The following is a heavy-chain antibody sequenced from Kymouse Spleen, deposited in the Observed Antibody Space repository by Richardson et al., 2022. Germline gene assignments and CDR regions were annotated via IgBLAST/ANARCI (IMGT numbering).Heavy chain of an antibody. J-gene: IGHJ5*02. CDR1: GFTFSSYG. V-gene: IGHV3-30*18. D-gene: IGHD3-10*01. Sequence: QVQLVESGGGVVQPGRSLRLSCAASGFTFSSYGMHWVRQAPGKGLEWVAVISYDGSNKYYADSVKGRFTISRDNSKNTLYLQMNSLRAEDTAVYYCAKDGDYYGSGSYYKNWFDPWGQGTLVTVSS. CDR2: ISYDGSNK. CDR3: AKDGDYYGSGSYYKNWFDP.